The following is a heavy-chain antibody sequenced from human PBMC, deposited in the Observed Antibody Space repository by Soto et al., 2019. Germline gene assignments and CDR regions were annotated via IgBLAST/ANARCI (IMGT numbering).Heavy chain of an antibody. CDR3: AKRDYYDSATFAPLFES. V-gene: IGHV3-23*01. J-gene: IGHJ4*02. D-gene: IGHD3-22*01. CDR2: ITGDGHRT. CDR1: GFTFSGYA. Sequence: EVQLLESGGGLVQPGGSLRLSCTASGFTFSGYAMSWVRQSPGKELEWVAAITGDGHRTYYADSVEGRFTISRDNSKKTLVLQMNSLSTEDTAIYHCAKRDYYDSATFAPLFESWGQGVLVTVSS.